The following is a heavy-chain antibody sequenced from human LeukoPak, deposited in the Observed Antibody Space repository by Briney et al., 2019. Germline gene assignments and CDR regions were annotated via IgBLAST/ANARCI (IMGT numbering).Heavy chain of an antibody. CDR1: GGSISSYF. V-gene: IGHV4-4*07. Sequence: SETLSLTCTASGGSISSYFWTWIRQPAGKGLEWIGRSYTSGSTNYNPSLKSRVTMSLDTSKNQFSLKLTSVTAADTAVYYCARGSRGMDFDYWGQGTLVTVSS. CDR3: ARGSRGMDFDY. CDR2: SYTSGST. D-gene: IGHD2-8*01. J-gene: IGHJ4*02.